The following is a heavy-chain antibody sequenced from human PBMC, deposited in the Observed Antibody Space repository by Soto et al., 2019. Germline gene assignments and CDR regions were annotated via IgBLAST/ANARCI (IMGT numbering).Heavy chain of an antibody. CDR1: GFTFSSNA. V-gene: IGHV3-23*01. D-gene: IGHD2-15*01. Sequence: GGSLRLSCAASGFTFSSNAMSWARQAPGKGLEWVSAISGSGGSTYYADSVKGRFTISRDNSKNTLYLQMNSLRAEDTAVYYCAKESLIVVVVAAMDYWGQGTLVTVSS. CDR3: AKESLIVVVVAAMDY. CDR2: ISGSGGST. J-gene: IGHJ4*02.